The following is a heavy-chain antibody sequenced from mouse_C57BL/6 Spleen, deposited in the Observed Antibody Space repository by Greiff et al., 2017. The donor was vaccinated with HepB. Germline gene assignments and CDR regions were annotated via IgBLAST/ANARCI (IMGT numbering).Heavy chain of an antibody. J-gene: IGHJ3*01. CDR3: ARWGRDYDGGDWFAY. CDR2: INPNNGGT. V-gene: IGHV1-18*01. D-gene: IGHD2-4*01. Sequence: EVQLQQSGPELVKPGASVKIPCKASGYTFTDYNMDWVKQSHGKSLEWIGDINPNNGGTIYNQKFKGKATLTVDKSSSTAYMELRSLTSEDTAVYYCARWGRDYDGGDWFAYWGQGTLVTVSA. CDR1: GYTFTDYN.